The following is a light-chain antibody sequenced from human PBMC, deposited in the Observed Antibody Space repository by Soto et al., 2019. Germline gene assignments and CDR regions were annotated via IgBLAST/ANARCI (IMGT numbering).Light chain of an antibody. CDR2: GAS. Sequence: FTQCPITLSLSPATRAPLSCRASQSVGNYLAWYQQRPGQAPRLLIYGASSRATGIPDRFSGSGSGTDFILTITSLQSEDFAMYYCQQYGSSPLTFGRGTKVDIK. V-gene: IGKV3-20*01. CDR3: QQYGSSPLT. J-gene: IGKJ1*01. CDR1: QSVGNY.